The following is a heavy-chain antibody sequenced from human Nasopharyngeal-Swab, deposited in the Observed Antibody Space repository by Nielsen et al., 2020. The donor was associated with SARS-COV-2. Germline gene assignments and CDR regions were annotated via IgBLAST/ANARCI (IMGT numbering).Heavy chain of an antibody. V-gene: IGHV3-48*04. CDR2: ISSSSSTI. D-gene: IGHD3-10*01. J-gene: IGHJ4*02. CDR1: GFTFSSYW. Sequence: GESLKISCAASGFTFSSYWMSWVRQAPGKGLEWVSYISSSSSTIYYADSVKGRFTISRDNAKNSLYLQMNSLRAEDTAVYYCASSPITMVRGVTDYWGQGTLVTVSS. CDR3: ASSPITMVRGVTDY.